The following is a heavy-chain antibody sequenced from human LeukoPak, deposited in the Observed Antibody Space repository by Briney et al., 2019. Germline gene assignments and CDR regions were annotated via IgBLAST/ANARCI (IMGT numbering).Heavy chain of an antibody. CDR1: GGSISCCY. V-gene: IGHV4-59*13. Sequence: KPSEPLSLTCTVSGGSISCCYWSWIRQPPGKGLEWSGYIYYGGNTNYNPSLKSRVTISVDTSKNQFSLKLSSVTAADTAVYYCASSYYYGSGSYYGLVYFDYWGQGTLVTVSS. CDR2: IYYGGNT. CDR3: ASSYYYGSGSYYGLVYFDY. J-gene: IGHJ4*02. D-gene: IGHD3-10*01.